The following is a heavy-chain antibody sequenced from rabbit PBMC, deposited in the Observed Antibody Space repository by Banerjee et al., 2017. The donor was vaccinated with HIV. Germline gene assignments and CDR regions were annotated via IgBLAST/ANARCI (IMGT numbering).Heavy chain of an antibody. CDR1: GFGFSSNT. D-gene: IGHD4-1*01. J-gene: IGHJ4*01. Sequence: QSLEESGGDLVKPGGSLTLTCTASGFGFSSNTMCWVRQAPGKGLEWIACIFVDGSGSTYYASWAKGRFTISKTSSTTVTLQMTSLTAADTATYFCARVVAGVYFNLWGQGTLVTVS. CDR2: IFVDGSGST. V-gene: IGHV1S40*01. CDR3: ARVVAGVYFNL.